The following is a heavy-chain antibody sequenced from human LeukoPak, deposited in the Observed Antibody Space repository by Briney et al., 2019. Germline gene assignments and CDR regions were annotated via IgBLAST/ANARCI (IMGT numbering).Heavy chain of an antibody. J-gene: IGHJ4*02. D-gene: IGHD3-10*01. V-gene: IGHV1-2*02. CDR1: GYTFTGYY. Sequence: ASVKVSCKASGYTFTGYYMHWMRQAPGQGLEWMGWINPNSGGTNYAQKFQGRVTMTRDTSISTAYMELSRLRSDDTAVYYCARGRTLWFGELLPFDYWGQGTLVTVSS. CDR3: ARGRTLWFGELLPFDY. CDR2: INPNSGGT.